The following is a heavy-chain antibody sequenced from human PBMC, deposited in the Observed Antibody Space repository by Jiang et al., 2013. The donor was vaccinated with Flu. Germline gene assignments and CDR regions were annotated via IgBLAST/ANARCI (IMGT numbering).Heavy chain of an antibody. CDR2: SYFRSQWYS. V-gene: IGHV6-1*01. D-gene: IGHD6-19*01. CDR3: ARDHGIAVAGRIYNWLDP. CDR1: GDSVSSNIAA. J-gene: IGHJ5*02. Sequence: SQTLSLTCAISGDSVSSNIAAWNWIRQSPSGGLEWLGRSYFRSQWYSDYAVSVKGRITISADASKNQISLQLKSVTPEDTAVYYCARDHGIAVAGRIYNWLDPWGQGTLVTVSS.